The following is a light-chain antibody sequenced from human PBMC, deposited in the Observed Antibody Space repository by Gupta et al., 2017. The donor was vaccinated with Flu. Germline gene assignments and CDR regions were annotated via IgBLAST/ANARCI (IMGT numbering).Light chain of an antibody. CDR1: QSLSSN. CDR2: GAS. J-gene: IGKJ4*01. CDR3: QQYNNWPPST. V-gene: IGKV3-15*01. Sequence: EIVMTQSPATLSVSPGERATLSCRASQSLSSNLAWYQQKPGQAPRLLIYGASTRATGIPARFSGSGSGTEFTLTISSLQSEDFAVYYCQQYNNWPPSTFGGGTKVEIK.